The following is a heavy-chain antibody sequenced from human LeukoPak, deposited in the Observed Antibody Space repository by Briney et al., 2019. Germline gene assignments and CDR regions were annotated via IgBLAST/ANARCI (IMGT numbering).Heavy chain of an antibody. CDR1: GGSFSGYY. CDR3: ARRSGYCSSTSCSFDY. Sequence: SETLSLTCAVYGGSFSGYYWSWIRQPPGKGLEWIGGINHSGSTNYNPSLKSRVTISVDTSKNQFSLKLSSVTAADTAVYYCARRSGYCSSTSCSFDYWGQGTLVTVSS. J-gene: IGHJ4*02. D-gene: IGHD2-2*01. CDR2: INHSGST. V-gene: IGHV4-34*01.